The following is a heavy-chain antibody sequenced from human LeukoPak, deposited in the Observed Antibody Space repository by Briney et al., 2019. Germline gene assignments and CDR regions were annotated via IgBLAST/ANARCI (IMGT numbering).Heavy chain of an antibody. Sequence: GGSLRLSCTASGFTFGDYAMSWFRQAPGKGLEWVGFIRSKAYGGTTEYAASVKGRFTISRDDSKSIAYLQMNSLKTEDTAVYYCTRDRCSSTSCYFPIIDYWGQGTLVTVSS. D-gene: IGHD2-2*01. CDR2: IRSKAYGGTT. V-gene: IGHV3-49*03. CDR3: TRDRCSSTSCYFPIIDY. CDR1: GFTFGDYA. J-gene: IGHJ4*02.